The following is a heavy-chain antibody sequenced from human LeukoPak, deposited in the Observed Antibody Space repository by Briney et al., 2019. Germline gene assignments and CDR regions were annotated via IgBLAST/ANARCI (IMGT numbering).Heavy chain of an antibody. CDR2: ITSSSNI. V-gene: IGHV3-48*02. CDR1: GFTFSSYA. Sequence: GGSLRLSCEASGFTFSSYAMAWVHQAPGKGLEWLSYITSSSNINYADSVKGRFTISRDNAKNSLYLQMNSLRDEDTAVYYCARSANPGVHEFDPWGQGTLVTVSS. J-gene: IGHJ5*02. CDR3: ARSANPGVHEFDP. D-gene: IGHD6-6*01.